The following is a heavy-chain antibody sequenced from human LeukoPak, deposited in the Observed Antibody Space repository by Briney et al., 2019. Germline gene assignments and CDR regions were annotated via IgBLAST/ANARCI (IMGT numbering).Heavy chain of an antibody. J-gene: IGHJ4*02. V-gene: IGHV1-69*05. Sequence: ASVKVSCKASGGTFSSYAISWVRQAPGQGLEWMGGIIPIFGTANYAQKFQGRVTITTDESTSTAYMELSSLRSEDTAVYYCARGAGDYSSRGYFDYWGQGTLVTVSS. CDR2: IIPIFGTA. CDR3: ARGAGDYSSRGYFDY. CDR1: GGTFSSYA. D-gene: IGHD4-11*01.